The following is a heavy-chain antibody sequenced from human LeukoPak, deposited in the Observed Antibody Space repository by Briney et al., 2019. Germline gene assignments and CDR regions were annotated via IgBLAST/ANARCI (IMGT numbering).Heavy chain of an antibody. J-gene: IGHJ4*02. D-gene: IGHD6-13*01. Sequence: GGSLRLSCAASGFTFSSYAMSWVRQAPGKGLEWVSAVSGSGGRTYYADSVKGRYTISRDNSKTPLYLQMTSLRAEDTAVYYCAKDRAGGGYSSSWYVGYFDYWGQGTLVTVSS. V-gene: IGHV3-23*01. CDR3: AKDRAGGGYSSSWYVGYFDY. CDR2: VSGSGGRT. CDR1: GFTFSSYA.